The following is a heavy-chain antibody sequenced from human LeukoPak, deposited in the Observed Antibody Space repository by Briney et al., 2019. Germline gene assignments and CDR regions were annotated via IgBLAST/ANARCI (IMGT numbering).Heavy chain of an antibody. CDR3: ARGLLYSSSSGGETYYFDY. D-gene: IGHD6-6*01. CDR1: GGSFNGYY. V-gene: IGHV4-34*01. J-gene: IGHJ4*02. Sequence: SETLSLTWAVYGGSFNGYYWTWIRQPPGKGLEWIGEIHQSGSTDYNPSPKSPVHISVHTSKIQFSLKLSSVTAADTAVYYCARGLLYSSSSGGETYYFDYWGQGTLVTVSS. CDR2: IHQSGST.